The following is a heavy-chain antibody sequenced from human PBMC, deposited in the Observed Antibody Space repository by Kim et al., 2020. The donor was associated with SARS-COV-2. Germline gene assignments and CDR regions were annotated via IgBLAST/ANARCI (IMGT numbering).Heavy chain of an antibody. V-gene: IGHV3-23*01. J-gene: IGHJ6*02. D-gene: IGHD1-26*01. CDR3: AKVPGGAFYYYGMDV. CDR1: GFTFNNYA. Sequence: GGSLRLSCAASGFTFNNYAMRWVRQAPGKGLEWVSTLSGGGGGTSYADSVKGRFTISSDNSQSTLYLQMNSLRAEDTAVYFCAKVPGGAFYYYGMDVWGQGTTVTVS. CDR2: LSGGGGGT.